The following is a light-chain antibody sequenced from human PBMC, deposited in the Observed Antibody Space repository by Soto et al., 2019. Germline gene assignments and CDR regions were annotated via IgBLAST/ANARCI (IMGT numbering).Light chain of an antibody. J-gene: IGKJ1*01. CDR2: AAS. CDR3: QQLNSYPWT. Sequence: DIQLTQSPSFLSASVGDRVTITCRASQGISSYLAWYQQKPGKARKLLIYAASTLQSGVPSRFSGSGSGTEFTLTISSLQPEDFATYYCQQLNSYPWTFGQGTKVEIK. CDR1: QGISSY. V-gene: IGKV1-9*01.